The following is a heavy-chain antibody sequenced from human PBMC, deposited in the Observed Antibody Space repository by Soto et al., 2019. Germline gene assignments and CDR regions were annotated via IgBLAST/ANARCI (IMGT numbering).Heavy chain of an antibody. CDR2: ISGASNYI. D-gene: IGHD2-21*02. V-gene: IGHV3-48*02. CDR1: GFTFSNFP. CDR3: ARQVYTVVTPIAH. J-gene: IGHJ4*02. Sequence: EVQLVESGGGLVQPGGSLRLSCAASGFTFSNFPMTWVRQAPGKGLEWVSYISGASNYIYYADSVKGRFTISRDNAKNSMSLQMNSLRDEDTAVYYCARQVYTVVTPIAHSGQVTLVTVSS.